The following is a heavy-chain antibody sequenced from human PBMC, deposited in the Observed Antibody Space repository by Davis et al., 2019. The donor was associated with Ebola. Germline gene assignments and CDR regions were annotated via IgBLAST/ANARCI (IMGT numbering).Heavy chain of an antibody. CDR2: IIAIFGTT. CDR1: GCTFSSYA. D-gene: IGHD1-26*01. J-gene: IGHJ4*02. CDR3: ARKKLGGATWDY. Sequence: SVKVSCKASGCTFSSYAISWVRQAPGQGLEWMGWIIAIFGTTKYAQKFQGRVTITADASTSTAYMELSSLRSEDTAVYYCARKKLGGATWDYWGQGTLVTVSS. V-gene: IGHV1-69*13.